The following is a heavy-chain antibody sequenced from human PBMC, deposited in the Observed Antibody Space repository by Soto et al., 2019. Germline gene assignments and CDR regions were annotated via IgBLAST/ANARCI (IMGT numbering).Heavy chain of an antibody. V-gene: IGHV3-23*01. CDR2: ISDPGTST. CDR1: GFTFGNYA. Sequence: PGGSLRLSCAASGFTFGNYAMNWVRQPPGKGLEWISSISDPGTSTYYANSVKGRFSMSRDNSKNTLFLQMNRLRADDTAAYFCAKSLVTPSDAFDLWGRGTLVTVSS. CDR3: AKSLVTPSDAFDL. D-gene: IGHD2-21*02. J-gene: IGHJ3*01.